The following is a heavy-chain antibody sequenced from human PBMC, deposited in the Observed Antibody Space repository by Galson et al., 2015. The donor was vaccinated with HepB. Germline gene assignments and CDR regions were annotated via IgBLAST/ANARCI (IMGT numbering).Heavy chain of an antibody. Sequence: SLRLSCAASGFTFSNYWMHWVSQGPGKGLVWVSRINSDGGSTSYADSVKGRFTISRDNAKNSLYLQMNSLRAEDTALYYCASQSSIAAAGFYWGQGTLVTVSS. CDR3: ASQSSIAAAGFY. CDR1: GFTFSNYW. V-gene: IGHV3-74*01. J-gene: IGHJ4*02. CDR2: INSDGGST. D-gene: IGHD6-13*01.